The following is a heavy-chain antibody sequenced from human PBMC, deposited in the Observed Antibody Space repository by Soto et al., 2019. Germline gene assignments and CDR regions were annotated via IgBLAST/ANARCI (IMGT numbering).Heavy chain of an antibody. V-gene: IGHV3-21*01. CDR1: GFTFRRYD. J-gene: IGHJ6*02. Sequence: EVQLEESGGGLVKPGGSLRLSCSASGFTFRRYDMNWVRQAPGKGLEWVSSISSSSISIHYGDSMKGRFTISRDNARNVFYLQMNSLRAEDTAVYFCARLYDVLTNGIDVLGQGTTVTVS. D-gene: IGHD3-9*01. CDR2: ISSSSISI. CDR3: ARLYDVLTNGIDV.